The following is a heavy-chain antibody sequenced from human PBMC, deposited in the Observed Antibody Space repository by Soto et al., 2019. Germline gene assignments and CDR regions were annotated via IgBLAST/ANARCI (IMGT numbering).Heavy chain of an antibody. CDR1: GFTFSSYS. CDR3: ARDHEIVGAIDAFDI. Sequence: EVQLVESGGGLVQPGGSLRLSCAASGFTFSSYSMNWVRQAPGKGLEWVSYISSSSSTIYYADSVKGRFTISRDNAKNSLYLQMNSLIDEDTAVYYCARDHEIVGAIDAFDIWGQGTMVTVSS. V-gene: IGHV3-48*02. D-gene: IGHD1-26*01. CDR2: ISSSSSTI. J-gene: IGHJ3*02.